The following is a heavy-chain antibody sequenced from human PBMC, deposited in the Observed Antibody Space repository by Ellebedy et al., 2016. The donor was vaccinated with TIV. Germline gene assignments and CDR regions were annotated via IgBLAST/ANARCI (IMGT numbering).Heavy chain of an antibody. CDR2: ISGTGYNT. CDR1: GFTLNSYA. Sequence: GESLKLSCAGSGFTLNSYAMSWVRQALRKGLEWVATISGTGYNTDYGDSVKGRFTISRDNSKNALYLQMDTRRVDDTAVYYCVRDGYNRIPFDYWGQGTLVTVSS. V-gene: IGHV3-23*01. CDR3: VRDGYNRIPFDY. D-gene: IGHD5-24*01. J-gene: IGHJ4*02.